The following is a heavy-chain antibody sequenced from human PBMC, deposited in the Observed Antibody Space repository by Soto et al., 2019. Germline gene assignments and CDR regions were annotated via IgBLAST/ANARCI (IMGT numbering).Heavy chain of an antibody. CDR2: ISAYTGNT. CDR1: GYTFTSYG. J-gene: IGHJ5*02. Sequence: GASVKVSCKASGYTFTSYGISWVRQAPGQGHEWMGWISAYTGNTNYAQKLQGRVTMTTDTSTSTASLELWSLRSDDTAVYYCATAGSDSYRTDPSFDPRGQGPLVTVSS. V-gene: IGHV1-18*01. CDR3: ATAGSDSYRTDPSFDP. D-gene: IGHD3-16*02.